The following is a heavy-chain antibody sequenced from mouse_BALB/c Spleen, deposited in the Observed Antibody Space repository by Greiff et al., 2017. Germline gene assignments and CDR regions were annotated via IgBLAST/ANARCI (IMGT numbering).Heavy chain of an antibody. Sequence: EVQVVESGGGLVQPGGSLKLSCAASGFTFSSYTMSWVRQTPEKRLEWVAYISNGGGSTYYPDTVKGRFTISRDNAKNTLYLQMSSLKSEDTAMYYCASSSYYGSRLGGAMDYWGQGTSVTVSS. CDR1: GFTFSSYT. J-gene: IGHJ4*01. CDR2: ISNGGGST. D-gene: IGHD1-1*01. V-gene: IGHV5-12-2*01. CDR3: ASSSYYGSRLGGAMDY.